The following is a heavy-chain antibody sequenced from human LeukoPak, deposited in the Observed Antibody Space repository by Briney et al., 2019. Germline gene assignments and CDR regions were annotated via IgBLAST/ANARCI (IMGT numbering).Heavy chain of an antibody. D-gene: IGHD5-18*01. J-gene: IGHJ4*02. CDR2: IYYSGST. CDR3: ARSAGYSYGYSFDY. Sequence: SETLSLTCTVSGGSISRGDYYWSWIRQPPGKGLEWIGYIYYSGSTYYNPSLKSRVTISVDTSKNQFSLKLSSVTAADTAVYYCARSAGYSYGYSFDYWGQGTLVTVSS. CDR1: GGSISRGDYY. V-gene: IGHV4-30-4*01.